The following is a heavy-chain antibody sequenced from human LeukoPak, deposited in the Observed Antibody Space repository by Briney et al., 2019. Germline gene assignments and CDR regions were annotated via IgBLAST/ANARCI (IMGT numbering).Heavy chain of an antibody. CDR3: ARGLILRYFDWFSPSY. V-gene: IGHV3-30-3*01. Sequence: GRSLRLSCAASGFTFSSYAMHWVRQAPGKGLEWVSVISYDGSNKYYTDSVRGRFTISRDNSKNTLYRQMNSLRAEDTAGYYCARGLILRYFDWFSPSYWGQGILVTVSS. CDR1: GFTFSSYA. D-gene: IGHD3-9*01. CDR2: ISYDGSNK. J-gene: IGHJ4*02.